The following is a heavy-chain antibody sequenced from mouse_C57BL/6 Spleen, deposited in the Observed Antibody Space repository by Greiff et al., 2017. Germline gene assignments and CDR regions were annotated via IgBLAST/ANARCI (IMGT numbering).Heavy chain of an antibody. D-gene: IGHD2-3*01. J-gene: IGHJ4*01. V-gene: IGHV1-39*01. CDR2: INPNYGTT. Sequence: VQLQQSGPELVKPGASVKISCKASGYSFTDYNMNWVKQSNGKSLELIGVINPNYGTTSYNQKFKGKATLTVDQSSSAAYMQRNSLTSEDSAVYWCAFDGTWSMDYWGQGTSVTVSS. CDR1: GYSFTDYN. CDR3: AFDGTWSMDY.